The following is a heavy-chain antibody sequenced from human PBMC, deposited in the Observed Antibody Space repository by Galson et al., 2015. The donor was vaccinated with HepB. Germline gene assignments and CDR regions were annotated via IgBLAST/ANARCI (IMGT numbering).Heavy chain of an antibody. D-gene: IGHD3-9*01. CDR1: GGSFSGYY. CDR2: INHSGST. CDR3: ARQALYYDILTPEGPLWYFDL. J-gene: IGHJ2*01. Sequence: SETLSLTCAVYGGSFSGYYWSWIRQPPGKGREWIGEINHSGSTNYNPSLKSRVTISVDTSKNQFSLKLSSVTAADTAVYYCARQALYYDILTPEGPLWYFDLWGRGTLVTVSS. V-gene: IGHV4-34*01.